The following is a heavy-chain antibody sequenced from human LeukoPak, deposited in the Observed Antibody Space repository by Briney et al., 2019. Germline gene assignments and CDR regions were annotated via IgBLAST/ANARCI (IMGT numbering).Heavy chain of an antibody. Sequence: TGGSLRLSCAASGFTFSTYSLNWVRQAPGKGLEWVSSVSSGSPSLLYADSVKGRFTISRDNAKNSLYLQMNSLGAEDTAVYYCARGMDVRGQGTTVTVSS. CDR1: GFTFSTYS. J-gene: IGHJ6*02. CDR3: ARGMDV. CDR2: VSSGSPSL. V-gene: IGHV3-21*04.